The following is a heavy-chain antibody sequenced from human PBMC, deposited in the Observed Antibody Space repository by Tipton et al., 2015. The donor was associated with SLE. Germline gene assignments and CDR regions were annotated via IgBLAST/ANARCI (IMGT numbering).Heavy chain of an antibody. CDR1: GGSISSSSYY. CDR2: IYYSGST. CDR3: ARAPFGGTDY. Sequence: TLSLTCTVSGGSISSSSYYWGWIRQPPGKGLEWIGSIYYSGSTYYNPSLTSRVTISVDTSKNQPSLTLSSVPAADTAVYYCARAPFGGTDYWGQGTLGTVSS. D-gene: IGHD4-23*01. J-gene: IGHJ4*02. V-gene: IGHV4-39*07.